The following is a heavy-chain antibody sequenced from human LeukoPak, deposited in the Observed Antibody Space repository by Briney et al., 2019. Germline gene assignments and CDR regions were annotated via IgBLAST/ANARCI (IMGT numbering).Heavy chain of an antibody. CDR3: AKSNGYGLVDI. CDR2: IFYSGST. D-gene: IGHD3-10*01. CDR1: GGSISSYY. Sequence: SETLSLTCTVSGGSISSYYWSWIRQPPGKGLEWIGDIFYSGSTYYSPSLKSRVTISLDTSRNQFSLKLTSVTAADTAVYYCAKSNGYGLVDIWGQGTMVTVSS. J-gene: IGHJ3*02. V-gene: IGHV4-59*12.